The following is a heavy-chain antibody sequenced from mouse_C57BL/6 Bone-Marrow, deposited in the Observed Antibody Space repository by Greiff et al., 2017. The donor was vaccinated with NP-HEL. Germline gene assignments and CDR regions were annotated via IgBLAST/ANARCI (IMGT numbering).Heavy chain of an antibody. Sequence: VQLQQSGAELVRPGASVKLSCKASGYTFTDYYINWVKQRPGQGLEWIARIYPGSGNTYYNEKFKGKATLTAEKSSSTAYMQLSSLTSEDSAVYFSARSMKGNYDYHYYAMDYWGQGTSVTVSS. CDR3: ARSMKGNYDYHYYAMDY. CDR2: IYPGSGNT. V-gene: IGHV1-76*01. J-gene: IGHJ4*01. D-gene: IGHD2-4*01. CDR1: GYTFTDYY.